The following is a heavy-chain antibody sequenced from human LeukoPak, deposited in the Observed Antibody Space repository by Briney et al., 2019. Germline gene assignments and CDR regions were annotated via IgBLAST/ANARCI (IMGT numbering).Heavy chain of an antibody. CDR3: ARGGYSYGLHI. J-gene: IGHJ4*02. CDR2: INHSGST. V-gene: IGHV4-34*01. Sequence: RASETLSLTCAVYGGSFRGYYWSWIRQPPGKGLEWIGEINHSGSTNYNPSLKSRVTISVDTSKNQFSLKLSSVTAADTAVYYCARGGYSYGLHIWGQGTLVTVSS. CDR1: GGSFRGYY. D-gene: IGHD5-18*01.